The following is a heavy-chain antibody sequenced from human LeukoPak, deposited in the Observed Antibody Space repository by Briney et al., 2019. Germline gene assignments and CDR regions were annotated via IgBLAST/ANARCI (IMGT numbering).Heavy chain of an antibody. V-gene: IGHV4-39*01. Sequence: SQTLSLTCTVSGGSISSSSHYWGWIRQPPGKGLEWIGSIYYSGSTYYKPSLKSRATISVDTSKNQFSLNLSSVTAADTAVYYCARHVAYCSGGTCYSAWYFDLWGRGTLVTVSS. J-gene: IGHJ2*01. CDR3: ARHVAYCSGGTCYSAWYFDL. CDR1: GGSISSSSHY. CDR2: IYYSGST. D-gene: IGHD2-15*01.